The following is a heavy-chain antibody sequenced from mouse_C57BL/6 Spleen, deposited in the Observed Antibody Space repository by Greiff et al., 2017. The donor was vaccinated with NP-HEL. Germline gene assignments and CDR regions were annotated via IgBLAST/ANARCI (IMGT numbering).Heavy chain of an antibody. CDR2: IYPGSGNT. CDR1: GYTFTDYY. D-gene: IGHD2-4*01. J-gene: IGHJ3*01. V-gene: IGHV1-76*01. Sequence: QVQLQQSGAELVRPGASVKLSCKASGYTFTDYYINWVKQRPGQGLEWIARIYPGSGNTYYNEKFKGKATLTAEKSSSTAYMQLSSLTSEDSAVYFCARGIYYDYSWFAYWGQGTLVTVSA. CDR3: ARGIYYDYSWFAY.